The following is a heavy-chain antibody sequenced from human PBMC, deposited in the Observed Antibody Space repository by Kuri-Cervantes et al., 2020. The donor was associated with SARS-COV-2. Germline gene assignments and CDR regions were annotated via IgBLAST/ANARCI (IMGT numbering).Heavy chain of an antibody. CDR1: GGTFSSYA. CDR2: MNPNSGNT. J-gene: IGHJ3*02. CDR3: ARTIAAAVISAFDI. Sequence: ASVKVSCKASGGTFSSYAISWVRQATGQGLEWMGWMNPNSGNTGYAQKFQGRVTITRNTSISTAYMELSSLRSEDTAVYYCARTIAAAVISAFDIWGQGTMVTVSS. D-gene: IGHD6-13*01. V-gene: IGHV1-8*03.